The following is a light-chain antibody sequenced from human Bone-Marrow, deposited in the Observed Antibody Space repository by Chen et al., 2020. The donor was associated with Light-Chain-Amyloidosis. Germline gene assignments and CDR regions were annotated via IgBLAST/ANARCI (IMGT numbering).Light chain of an antibody. CDR3: QQRSNWPPIT. J-gene: IGKJ5*01. CDR2: DAS. CDR1: HSVSSY. Sequence: EIVLTQSPATLSLSPGERATLSCSASHSVSSYLAWYQQKPGQAPRLLSYDASNRATDTPARFSGSGSETDFTLTISSLEHEDFAVYYCQQRSNWPPITFGQGTRLEIK. V-gene: IGKV3-11*01.